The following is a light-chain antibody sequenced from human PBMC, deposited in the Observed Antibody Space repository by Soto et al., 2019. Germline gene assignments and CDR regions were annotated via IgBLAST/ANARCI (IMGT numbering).Light chain of an antibody. V-gene: IGKV3-20*01. Sequence: EVVLTQSPATLSLSPGQRATLSYRASHSVGTNLMWYQQKPGQPPRLLISYASNRATGIPGRFSGGGSGTDFTLTISRLEPEDFAVYYCQHYGSSPPITFGQGTRLEIK. J-gene: IGKJ5*01. CDR3: QHYGSSPPIT. CDR2: YAS. CDR1: HSVGTN.